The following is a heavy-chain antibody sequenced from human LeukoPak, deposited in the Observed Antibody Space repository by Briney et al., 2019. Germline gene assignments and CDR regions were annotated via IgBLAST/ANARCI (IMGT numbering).Heavy chain of an antibody. V-gene: IGHV4-59*01. J-gene: IGHJ3*02. CDR1: GGSISSYY. CDR3: ARDRDSSGYYHAFDI. D-gene: IGHD3-22*01. Sequence: SETLSLTCTVSGGSISSYYWSWIRQPPGKGLEWIGYIYYSGSTNYNPSLKNRVTISVDTSKNQFALKLSSVSDADTAVYYCARDRDSSGYYHAFDIWGQGTMVTVSS. CDR2: IYYSGST.